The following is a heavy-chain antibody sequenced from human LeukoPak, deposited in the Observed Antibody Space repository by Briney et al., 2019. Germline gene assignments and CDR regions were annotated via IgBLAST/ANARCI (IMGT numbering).Heavy chain of an antibody. V-gene: IGHV3-30*01. Sequence: PGRSLRLSCAASGFTFSSYAMHWVRQAPGKGLEWVAVISYDGSNKYYADSVKGRITISRDNSKNTLYLQMNSLRAEDTAVYYCAREHDYWGQGTLVTVSS. CDR2: ISYDGSNK. J-gene: IGHJ4*02. CDR1: GFTFSSYA. CDR3: AREHDY.